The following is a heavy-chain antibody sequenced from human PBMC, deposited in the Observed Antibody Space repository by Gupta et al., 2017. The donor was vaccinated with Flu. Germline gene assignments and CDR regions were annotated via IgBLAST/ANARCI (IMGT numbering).Heavy chain of an antibody. CDR3: FVERGAYCAGVDCSHHRAIDY. CDR2: IRSRPYGGTS. V-gene: IGHV3-49*03. J-gene: IGHJ4*02. CDR1: GFPFGDDA. Sequence: EMQLVESGGGLVQPGRSLRLSCTASGFPFGDDALSWFRQAPGKGLEWVGFIRSRPYGGTSEYAASVKGRFTFSRDDSKSVAYLQMNSLKPEDTAVYYCFVERGAYCAGVDCSHHRAIDYWGQGTPVTVSS. D-gene: IGHD2-21*01.